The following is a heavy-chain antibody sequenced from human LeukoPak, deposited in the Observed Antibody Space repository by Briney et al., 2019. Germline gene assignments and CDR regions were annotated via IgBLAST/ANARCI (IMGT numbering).Heavy chain of an antibody. CDR2: IHTSGST. CDR3: ARDRYSSGWYDIDY. CDR1: GGSISSGNYY. J-gene: IGHJ4*02. Sequence: PSETLSLTCTVSGGSISSGNYYWSWIRQPAGKGLEWIGRIHTSGSTNYKPSLKSRVTISVDTSKNQFSLKLSSVTAADTAVYYCARDRYSSGWYDIDYWGQGTLVTVSP. V-gene: IGHV4-61*02. D-gene: IGHD6-19*01.